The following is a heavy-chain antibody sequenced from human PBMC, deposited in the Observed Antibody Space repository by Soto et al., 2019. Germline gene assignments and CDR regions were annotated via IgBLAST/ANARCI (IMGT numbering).Heavy chain of an antibody. CDR3: ARAVAAAGTYYYYGMDV. Sequence: ASVKVSCKASGYTFTIYGISCVLQSPLQGLDWMGWISAYNGNTNYAQKLQGRVTMTTDTSTSTAYMELRSLRSDDTAVYYCARAVAAAGTYYYYGMDVWGQGTTVTVSS. D-gene: IGHD6-13*01. J-gene: IGHJ6*02. V-gene: IGHV1-18*04. CDR2: ISAYNGNT. CDR1: GYTFTIYG.